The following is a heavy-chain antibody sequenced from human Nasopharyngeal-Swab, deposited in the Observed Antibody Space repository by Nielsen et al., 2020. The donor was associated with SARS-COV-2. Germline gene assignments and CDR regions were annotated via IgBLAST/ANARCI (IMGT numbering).Heavy chain of an antibody. CDR3: ARVIAGCSATSCYLLD. Sequence: SETLSLTCDVSGASISSSNWWNWVRQSPGKGLEWIGEIFHSGSTNYNPSLESRVTISIDKTNTQFSLRLTSVTATDTAIYYCARVIAGCSATSCYLLDWGPGTLVTVSS. CDR2: IFHSGST. CDR1: GASISSSNW. J-gene: IGHJ4*02. V-gene: IGHV4-4*02. D-gene: IGHD2-2*01.